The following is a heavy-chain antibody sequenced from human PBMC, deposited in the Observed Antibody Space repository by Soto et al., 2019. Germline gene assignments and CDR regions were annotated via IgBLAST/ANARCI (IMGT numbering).Heavy chain of an antibody. Sequence: HPGGSLRLSCAASGFTFSSYGMHWVRQAPGKGLEWVAVIWYDGSNKYYADSVKGRFTISRDNSKNTLYLQMNSLRAEDTAVYYCARDPLRAQQLVRWFDPWGQGTLVTVSS. V-gene: IGHV3-33*01. CDR2: IWYDGSNK. CDR3: ARDPLRAQQLVRWFDP. D-gene: IGHD6-13*01. J-gene: IGHJ5*02. CDR1: GFTFSSYG.